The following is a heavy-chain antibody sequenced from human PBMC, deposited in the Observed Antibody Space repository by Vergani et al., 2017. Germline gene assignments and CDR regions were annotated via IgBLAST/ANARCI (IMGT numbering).Heavy chain of an antibody. CDR1: GFTFSGSA. CDR3: TRLAAARDYYGMDV. CDR2: IRSKANSYAT. D-gene: IGHD6-13*01. V-gene: IGHV3-73*02. J-gene: IGHJ6*02. Sequence: EVQLVESGGGLVQPGGSLKLSCAASGFTFSGSAMHWVRQASGKGLEWVGRIRSKANSYATAYAASVKGRFTISRDDSKNTAYLQMNSLKTEDTAVYYCTRLAAARDYYGMDVWGQGTTVTVSS.